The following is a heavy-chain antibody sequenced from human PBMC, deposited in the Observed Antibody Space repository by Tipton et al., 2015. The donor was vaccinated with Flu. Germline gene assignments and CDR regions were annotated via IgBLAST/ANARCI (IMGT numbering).Heavy chain of an antibody. J-gene: IGHJ4*02. Sequence: PLRLSCAASGFTFSSYEMNWVRQAPGKGLEWVSYISSSGSTIYYADSVKGRSTISRDNAENSLYLQMNSLRAEDTAVYYCARETQWSNFDYWGQGTLISISS. D-gene: IGHD6-19*01. V-gene: IGHV3-48*03. CDR1: GFTFSSYE. CDR2: ISSSGSTI. CDR3: ARETQWSNFDY.